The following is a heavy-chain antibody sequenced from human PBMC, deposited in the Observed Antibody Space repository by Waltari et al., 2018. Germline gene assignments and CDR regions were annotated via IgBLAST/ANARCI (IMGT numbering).Heavy chain of an antibody. CDR1: GCTFGRYA. CDR3: ARRQLGGPLDP. J-gene: IGHJ5*02. V-gene: IGHV1-69*12. CDR2: LIPIFGAP. D-gene: IGHD1-1*01. Sequence: QVHLVQSGAEVKKPGSSVKVSCKASGCTFGRYAITWVRQAPGQGLEWMGGLIPIFGAPNYAQRFQGRVTITADESTSTVYMELSSLKSEDTALYFCARRQLGGPLDPWGQGTLVTVSS.